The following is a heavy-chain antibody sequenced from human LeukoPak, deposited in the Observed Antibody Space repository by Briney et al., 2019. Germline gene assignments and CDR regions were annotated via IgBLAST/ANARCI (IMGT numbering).Heavy chain of an antibody. D-gene: IGHD6-19*01. CDR1: GFTVSSNY. J-gene: IGHJ4*02. CDR3: AMDSSGWWWGDYFDY. CDR2: IYSGGST. V-gene: IGHV3-66*02. Sequence: GGSLRLSCAASGFTVSSNYMSWVRQAPGKGLEWVSVIYSGGSTYYADSVKGRFTISRDNSKNTLYLQMNSLRAEDTAVYYCAMDSSGWWWGDYFDYWGQGTLVTVSS.